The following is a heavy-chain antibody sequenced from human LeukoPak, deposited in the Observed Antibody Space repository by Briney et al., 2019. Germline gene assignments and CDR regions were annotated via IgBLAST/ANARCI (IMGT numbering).Heavy chain of an antibody. D-gene: IGHD6-13*01. CDR1: GFTLSSDV. Sequence: GGSLRLSCAAPGFTLSSDVMPRVRQAPGKGLEWVAVITYDGSNKYYADPVKGRFTISRDNSKNTLYLQMNSLRAEDTAVYYCAKDAGHSSSWYYFDYWGQGTLVTVSS. J-gene: IGHJ4*02. CDR3: AKDAGHSSSWYYFDY. V-gene: IGHV3-30*18. CDR2: ITYDGSNK.